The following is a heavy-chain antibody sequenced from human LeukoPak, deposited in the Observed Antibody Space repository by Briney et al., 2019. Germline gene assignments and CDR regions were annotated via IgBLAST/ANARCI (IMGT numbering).Heavy chain of an antibody. CDR3: ARDQTGYFDY. CDR2: IKQDGSEK. V-gene: IGHV3-7*01. CDR1: GFTFSRYW. Sequence: GGSLRLSCAAPGFTFSRYWMTWVRQAPGKGQEWVANIKQDGSEKYYVDSVKGRFTISKDNAKNSLYLQMNSLRAEDTAVYYCARDQTGYFDYWGQGTLVTVSS. J-gene: IGHJ4*02.